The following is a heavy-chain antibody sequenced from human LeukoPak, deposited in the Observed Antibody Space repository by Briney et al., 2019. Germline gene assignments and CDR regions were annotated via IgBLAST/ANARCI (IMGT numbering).Heavy chain of an antibody. CDR2: ISYDGSNK. V-gene: IGHV3-30-3*01. Sequence: GGSLRLSCAASGFTFSSYAMHWVRQAPGKGLEWVAVISYDGSNKYYADSVKGRFTISRDNAENSLYLQMNSLRAEDTAVFYCARGAVAGIYHFDLWGQGTLVTVSS. J-gene: IGHJ4*02. CDR1: GFTFSSYA. CDR3: ARGAVAGIYHFDL. D-gene: IGHD6-19*01.